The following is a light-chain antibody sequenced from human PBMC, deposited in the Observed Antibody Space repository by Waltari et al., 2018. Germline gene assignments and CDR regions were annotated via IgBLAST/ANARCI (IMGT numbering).Light chain of an antibody. CDR1: QSVNNR. J-gene: IGKJ3*01. Sequence: EIVLTQSPATLSLSPGERATLSCRASQSVNNRLAWYQQKPGQAPRLLSYDASKRATGIPARFSGSGSGTDFTLTISSLEPEDFAVYYCQYRGHWPPGATFGPGTKVEIK. V-gene: IGKV3-11*01. CDR3: QYRGHWPPGAT. CDR2: DAS.